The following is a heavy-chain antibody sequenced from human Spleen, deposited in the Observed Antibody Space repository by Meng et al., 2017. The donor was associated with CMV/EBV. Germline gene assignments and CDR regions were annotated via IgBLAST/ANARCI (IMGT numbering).Heavy chain of an antibody. D-gene: IGHD4-23*01. Sequence: SGYTFTGYHIHWVRQAPGQVLEWMAWLNPNSGATRYAQKFQGRVTMTGDTSLSTAYMEMSSLRSDDTAVYYCARETDYGGLYWYFDLWGRGTLVTVSS. CDR1: GYTFTGYH. J-gene: IGHJ2*01. V-gene: IGHV1-2*02. CDR2: LNPNSGAT. CDR3: ARETDYGGLYWYFDL.